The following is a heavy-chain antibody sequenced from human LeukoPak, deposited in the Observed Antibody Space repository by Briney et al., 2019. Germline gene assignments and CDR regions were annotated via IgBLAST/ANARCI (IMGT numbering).Heavy chain of an antibody. CDR2: IYYSGRT. CDR1: GVSISSGDYY. V-gene: IGHV4-30-4*01. Sequence: SQTLSLTCTVSGVSISSGDYYWGWLRQPPGQGLEAIVYIYYSGRTYYNPSLKSRVTISVDTSKNQFSLKLSSVTAADTAVYYCARGGYYDILALPYYYYGMDVWGQGTTVTVSS. J-gene: IGHJ6*02. D-gene: IGHD3-9*01. CDR3: ARGGYYDILALPYYYYGMDV.